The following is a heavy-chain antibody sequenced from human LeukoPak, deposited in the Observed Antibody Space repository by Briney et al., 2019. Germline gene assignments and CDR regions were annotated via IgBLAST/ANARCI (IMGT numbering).Heavy chain of an antibody. CDR2: INWNSDNI. Sequence: PGRSLRLSCAASGFTFDDFAMHWVRQAPGKGLEWVSGINWNSDNIAYADSVKGRFTISRDNIKNSLYLQMNSLTVEDTAFYYCARDSSTSNYYFGMDVWGQGTTVTVSS. J-gene: IGHJ6*02. CDR1: GFTFDDFA. D-gene: IGHD2/OR15-2a*01. CDR3: ARDSSTSNYYFGMDV. V-gene: IGHV3-9*01.